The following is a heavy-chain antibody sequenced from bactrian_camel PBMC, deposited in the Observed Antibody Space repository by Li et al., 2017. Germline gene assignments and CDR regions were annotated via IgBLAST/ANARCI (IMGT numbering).Heavy chain of an antibody. CDR1: GFAFSDYP. Sequence: DVQLVESGGGLVRPGGSLTLSCVASGFAFSDYPLTWVRQTPEKRFEWVSAINSRNVATYNDSVRGRFTISRDNSRSTVILELTSLTTEDTAMYYCLVGFDYWGQGTQVTVS. J-gene: IGHJ4*01. V-gene: IGHV3S40*01. CDR3: LVGFDY. D-gene: IGHD2*01. CDR2: INSRNVAT.